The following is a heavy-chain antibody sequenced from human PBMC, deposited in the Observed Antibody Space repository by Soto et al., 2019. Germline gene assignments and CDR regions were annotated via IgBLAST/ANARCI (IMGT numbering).Heavy chain of an antibody. CDR3: ARAIDYYDILTGYFTPTGQTGEYNWFDP. V-gene: IGHV6-1*01. CDR1: GDRFPTNMLA. Sequence: SQTLSLTCAISGDRFPTNMLAWNWIRKSPSRGLEWLGRTYNSSNWYNDYAVSVKSRITINPDTSKNQFSLQLNSVTPEDTAVYYCARAIDYYDILTGYFTPTGQTGEYNWFDPWGQGTLVTVSS. CDR2: TYNSSNWYN. J-gene: IGHJ5*02. D-gene: IGHD3-9*01.